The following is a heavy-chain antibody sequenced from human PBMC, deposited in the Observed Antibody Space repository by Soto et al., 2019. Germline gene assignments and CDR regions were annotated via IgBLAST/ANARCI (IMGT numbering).Heavy chain of an antibody. CDR2: INPNSGGT. Sequence: QVQLVQSGAEVKKPGASVKVSCKASGYTFTGYYMHWVRQAPGQGHEWMGWINPNSGGTNYAQKFQGRVTMTRDTSISTAYMELSRLGSDDTAVYYCARGSYGYGSGSYNWFDPWGQGTLVTVSS. J-gene: IGHJ5*02. CDR1: GYTFTGYY. V-gene: IGHV1-2*02. CDR3: ARGSYGYGSGSYNWFDP. D-gene: IGHD3-10*01.